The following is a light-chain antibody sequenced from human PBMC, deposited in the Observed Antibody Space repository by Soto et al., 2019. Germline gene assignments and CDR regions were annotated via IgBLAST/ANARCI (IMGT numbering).Light chain of an antibody. CDR2: DVA. CDR3: VSFTSSTTYV. V-gene: IGLV2-14*03. Sequence: LTQPASVSASPGQSITISCTGTSSDVGGSNFVSWYQQHPGKPPKLIIYDVATRPSGVSNRFSGSKSGSTASLIISRLQTEDEADYYCVSFTSSTTYVFGSGTKLTVL. CDR1: SSDVGGSNF. J-gene: IGLJ1*01.